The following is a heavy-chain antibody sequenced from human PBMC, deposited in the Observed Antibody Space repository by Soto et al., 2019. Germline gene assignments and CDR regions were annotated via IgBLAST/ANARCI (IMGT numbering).Heavy chain of an antibody. D-gene: IGHD6-13*01. Sequence: ESGGGVVQPGRSLRLSCAASGFTFSSYGMHWVRQAPGKGLEWVAVISYDGSNKYYADSMKGRFTISRDNSKNTLYLQMNSLRAEDTAVYYCAKGGSSSWYEVYYWGQGTLVTVSS. J-gene: IGHJ4*02. CDR2: ISYDGSNK. V-gene: IGHV3-30*18. CDR3: AKGGSSSWYEVYY. CDR1: GFTFSSYG.